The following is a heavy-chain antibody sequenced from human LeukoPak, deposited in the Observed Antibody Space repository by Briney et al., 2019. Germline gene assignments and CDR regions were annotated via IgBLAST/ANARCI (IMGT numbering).Heavy chain of an antibody. CDR2: VYYSGST. V-gene: IGHV4-59*08. Sequence: PSETLSLTCTVSNGSITSHYWSWIRQSPGQGPEWIGYVYYSGSTSYNPSLKSRVTVSMDTPKKQFSLIMKSVTGADTAVYFCARFNWGGYYFDSWGQGALVTVSS. D-gene: IGHD7-27*01. CDR1: NGSITSHY. J-gene: IGHJ4*02. CDR3: ARFNWGGYYFDS.